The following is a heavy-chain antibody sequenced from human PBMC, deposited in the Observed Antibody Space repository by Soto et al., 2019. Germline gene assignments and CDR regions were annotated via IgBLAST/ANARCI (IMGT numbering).Heavy chain of an antibody. Sequence: GESLKISCKGSGYSFTSYWISWVRQMPGKGLEWMGRIDPSDSYTNYSPSFQGHVTISADKSISTAYLQWSSLKASDTAMYYCARQYCSSTSCNMFDYWGQGTLVTVSS. CDR2: IDPSDSYT. D-gene: IGHD2-2*02. J-gene: IGHJ4*02. CDR3: ARQYCSSTSCNMFDY. CDR1: GYSFTSYW. V-gene: IGHV5-10-1*01.